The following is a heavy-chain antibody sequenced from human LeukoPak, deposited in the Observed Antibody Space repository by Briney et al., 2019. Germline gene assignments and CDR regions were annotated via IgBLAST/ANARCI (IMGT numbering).Heavy chain of an antibody. CDR3: ARMWELLDY. CDR1: GFTFSSYE. Sequence: GGSLRLSCVASGFTFSSYEMNWVRQAPGKGLEWVSYISSSGGTIYYADSVKGRFTISRDNAKNSPYLQMNSLRAEDTAVYYCARMWELLDYWGQGTLVTVSS. J-gene: IGHJ4*02. D-gene: IGHD1-26*01. CDR2: ISSSGGTI. V-gene: IGHV3-48*03.